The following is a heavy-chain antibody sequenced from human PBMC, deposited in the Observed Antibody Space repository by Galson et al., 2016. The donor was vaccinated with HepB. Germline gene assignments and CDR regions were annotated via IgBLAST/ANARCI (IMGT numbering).Heavy chain of an antibody. CDR2: ITGNGGST. CDR3: AKFGRYCSGGSCNF. V-gene: IGHV3-23*01. Sequence: SLRLSCAASGFTFSTYAMSWVRQAPGKGLEWVSFITGNGGSTDYADSVKGRFTISRDNSKNTMYQQMSSLRAEDTAVYYCAKFGRYCSGGSCNFWGRGTLVTVSS. J-gene: IGHJ4*02. CDR1: GFTFSTYA. D-gene: IGHD2-15*01.